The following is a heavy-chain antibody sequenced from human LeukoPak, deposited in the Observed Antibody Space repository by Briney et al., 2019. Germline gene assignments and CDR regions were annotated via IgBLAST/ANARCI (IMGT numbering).Heavy chain of an antibody. J-gene: IGHJ4*02. CDR2: ISGSGGST. Sequence: PGGSLRLSCAASGFTFSSYSMNWVRQAPGKGLEWVSAISGSGGSTYYADSVKGRFTISRDNSKNTLYLQMNSLRAEDTAVYYCAKDSSRIQLWSERDYWGQGTLVTVSS. V-gene: IGHV3-23*01. D-gene: IGHD5-18*01. CDR1: GFTFSSYS. CDR3: AKDSSRIQLWSERDY.